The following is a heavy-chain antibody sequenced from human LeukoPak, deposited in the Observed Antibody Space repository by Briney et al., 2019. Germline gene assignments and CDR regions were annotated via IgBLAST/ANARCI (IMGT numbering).Heavy chain of an antibody. J-gene: IGHJ4*02. CDR2: ISSSSSYI. D-gene: IGHD3-3*01. V-gene: IGHV3-11*06. Sequence: GGSLRLSCAASGFTFSDYYMSWVRQAPGKGLEWVSSISSSSSYIYYADSVKGRFTISRDNAKNSLYLQMNSLRAEDTAVYYCARDDFWSGYPLSFDYWGQGTLVTVSS. CDR3: ARDDFWSGYPLSFDY. CDR1: GFTFSDYY.